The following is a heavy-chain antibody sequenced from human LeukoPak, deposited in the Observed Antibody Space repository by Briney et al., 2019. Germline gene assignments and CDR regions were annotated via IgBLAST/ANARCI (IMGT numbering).Heavy chain of an antibody. CDR3: ARAYGNNGMDV. J-gene: IGHJ6*02. D-gene: IGHD4-11*01. Sequence: PGGSLRLSCAVSGSDFSSHNFHWVRQAPGKGLEWVSFISRNSRTTYYADSVKGRFTISRDNSKNTLYLQMSSLRADDTALYYCARAYGNNGMDVWGQGTAVTVSS. V-gene: IGHV3-48*01. CDR1: GSDFSSHN. CDR2: ISRNSRTT.